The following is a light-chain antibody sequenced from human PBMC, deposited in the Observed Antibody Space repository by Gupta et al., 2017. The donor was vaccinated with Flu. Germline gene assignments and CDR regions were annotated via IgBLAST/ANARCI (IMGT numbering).Light chain of an antibody. V-gene: IGKV1-33*01. J-gene: IGKJ2*01. CDR2: DAS. Sequence: DIQMTQSPSSLSASVGDRVTITCQASQDISNYLNWYQQKPGKAPKLLIYDASNLETGVPSRFSGSGSGTDFTFTISSLQPEDIATYYCQQYDREYTFGQGPSWRSN. CDR3: QQYDREYT. CDR1: QDISNY.